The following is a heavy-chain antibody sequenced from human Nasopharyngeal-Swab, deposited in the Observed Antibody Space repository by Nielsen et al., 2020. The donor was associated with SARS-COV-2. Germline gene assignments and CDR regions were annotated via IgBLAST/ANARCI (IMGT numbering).Heavy chain of an antibody. CDR2: ISYDGSNK. CDR3: ARDLSIAAASI. Sequence: WIRQPPGKGLEWVAVISYDGSNKYYADSVKGRFTISRDNSKNTLYLQMNSLRAEDTAVYYRARDLSIAAASIWGQGTLVTVSS. J-gene: IGHJ4*02. V-gene: IGHV3-30-3*01. D-gene: IGHD6-13*01.